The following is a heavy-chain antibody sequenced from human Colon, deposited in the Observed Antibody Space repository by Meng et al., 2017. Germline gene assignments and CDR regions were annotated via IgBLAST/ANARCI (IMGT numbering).Heavy chain of an antibody. V-gene: IGHV4-31*02. Sequence: QVQLQESGPGLVKPSQHLSLICSVSGGSISSGGYYWSWIRQHPQKGLEWIGYISNSGSAYYNPSLKSRVSISVDTSKNQFSLKMDTVTAADTVLYYCARAGLHSYYFDFWGQGTLVTVSS. J-gene: IGHJ4*02. CDR2: ISNSGSA. CDR1: GGSISSGGYY. CDR3: ARAGLHSYYFDF. D-gene: IGHD2-21*01.